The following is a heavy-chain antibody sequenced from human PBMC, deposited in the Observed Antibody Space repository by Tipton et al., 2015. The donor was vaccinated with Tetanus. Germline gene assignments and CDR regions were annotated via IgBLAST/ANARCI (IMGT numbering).Heavy chain of an antibody. Sequence: TLSLTCSVSGGSLSSYFWTWIQQPPGKGLEWIGYIYYSGSTNYNPSLKSRVSISLNTSKNQISLKLTSVAAADTAVYYCARLATPFDAFDIWGQGPLGAVSS. J-gene: IGHJ3*02. CDR1: GGSLSSYF. CDR2: IYYSGST. D-gene: IGHD4-23*01. V-gene: IGHV4-59*01. CDR3: ARLATPFDAFDI.